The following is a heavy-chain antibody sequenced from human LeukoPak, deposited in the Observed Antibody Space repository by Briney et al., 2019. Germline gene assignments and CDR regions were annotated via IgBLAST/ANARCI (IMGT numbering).Heavy chain of an antibody. CDR3: EGLYYDFWSGHYYFDY. CDR2: ISAYNGNT. D-gene: IGHD3-3*01. V-gene: IGHV1-18*01. J-gene: IGHJ4*02. CDR1: GYTFTSYG. Sequence: ASVKVSCKASGYTFTSYGISWVRQAPGQGLEWMGWISAYNGNTNYAQKLQGRVTMTTDTSTSTAYMELRSLRSDDTAVYYCEGLYYDFWSGHYYFDYWGQGTLVTVSS.